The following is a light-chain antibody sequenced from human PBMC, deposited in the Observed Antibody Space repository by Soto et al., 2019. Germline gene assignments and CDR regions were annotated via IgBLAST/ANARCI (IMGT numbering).Light chain of an antibody. J-gene: IGKJ5*01. Sequence: EIVLTQSPGTLSLSPGEGATLSCRASQSVSSSYLAWYQQKPGQAPRLLIYGASSRATGIPDRFSGSRSGTDFTLTISSVEPEDFAMYYCHQRNQFGQGTRLEIK. CDR2: GAS. CDR3: HQRNQ. V-gene: IGKV3-20*01. CDR1: QSVSSSY.